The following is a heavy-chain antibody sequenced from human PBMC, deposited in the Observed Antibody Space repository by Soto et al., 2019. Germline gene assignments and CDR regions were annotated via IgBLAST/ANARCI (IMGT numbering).Heavy chain of an antibody. J-gene: IGHJ4*02. CDR2: MHYTETT. Sequence: QVQLQESGPGLVKPSETLSLTCTVSGGSISSYYWSLIRQPPGKGLEWIGFMHYTETTKYNPALKSRVTISVDTSKNQVSLRLRSVTAADTAVYYCARGATTYDYWGQGALGIVSS. D-gene: IGHD1-26*01. V-gene: IGHV4-59*08. CDR1: GGSISSYY. CDR3: ARGATTYDY.